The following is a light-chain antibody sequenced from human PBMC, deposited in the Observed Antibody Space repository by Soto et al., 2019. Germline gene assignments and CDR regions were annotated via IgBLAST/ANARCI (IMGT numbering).Light chain of an antibody. CDR1: GSDVGGFNF. CDR2: DVS. J-gene: IGLJ1*01. V-gene: IGLV2-14*03. CDR3: SSYTGTTTLGYV. Sequence: QSALTQPASMSGSPGQSITISCTGTGSDVGGFNFVSRYQQHPGKAPKLIIYDVSDRPSGVPNRFSGSKSGNTASLTISGLQTEDEAAYYCSSYTGTTTLGYVFGTGTKLTVL.